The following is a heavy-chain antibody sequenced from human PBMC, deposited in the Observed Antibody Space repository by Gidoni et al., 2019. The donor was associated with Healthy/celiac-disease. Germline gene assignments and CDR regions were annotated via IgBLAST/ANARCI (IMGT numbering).Heavy chain of an antibody. CDR3: ARTRIPYCSSTSCYGREYFDY. D-gene: IGHD2-2*01. J-gene: IGHJ4*02. V-gene: IGHV3-30-3*01. CDR1: GFTFSSYA. Sequence: QVQLVESGGGVVQPGRSLRLSCSASGFTFSSYAMHWVRQAPGKGLEWVAVISYDGSNKYYADSVKGRFTISRDNSKNTLYLQMNSLRAEDTAVYYCARTRIPYCSSTSCYGREYFDYWGQGTLVTVSS. CDR2: ISYDGSNK.